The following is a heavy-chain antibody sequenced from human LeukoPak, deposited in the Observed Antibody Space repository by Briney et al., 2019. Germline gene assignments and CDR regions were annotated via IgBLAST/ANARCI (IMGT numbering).Heavy chain of an antibody. CDR2: ISSSGSTI. Sequence: GGSLRLSCVASGFTFSTYSMNWVRQAPGKGLEWVSYISSSGSTIYFADSVKGRFTISRDNAKNSLYLQMNSLRDEDTAIYYCARSLPYGTTWYGRSDFWGQGTLVTVSS. D-gene: IGHD6-13*01. CDR3: ARSLPYGTTWYGRSDF. J-gene: IGHJ4*02. CDR1: GFTFSTYS. V-gene: IGHV3-48*02.